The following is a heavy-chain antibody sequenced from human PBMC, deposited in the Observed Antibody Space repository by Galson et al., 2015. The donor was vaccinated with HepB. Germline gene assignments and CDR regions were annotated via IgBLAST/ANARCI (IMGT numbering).Heavy chain of an antibody. Sequence: SLRLSCAASGFTFSSYAMHWVRQAPGKGLEWVAVISYDGSNKYYADSVKGRFTISRDNSKNTLYLQMNSLRAEDTAVYYCARGSYYDSSGLGDWGQGTLVTVSS. CDR3: ARGSYYDSSGLGD. CDR2: ISYDGSNK. V-gene: IGHV3-30-3*01. CDR1: GFTFSSYA. J-gene: IGHJ4*02. D-gene: IGHD3-22*01.